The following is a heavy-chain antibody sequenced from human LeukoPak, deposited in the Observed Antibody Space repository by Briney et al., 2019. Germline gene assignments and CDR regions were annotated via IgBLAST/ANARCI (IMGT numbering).Heavy chain of an antibody. CDR1: GGSFSGYY. CDR2: INHSGST. CDR3: ARDYFVVVPAATLNWFDP. Sequence: SETLPLTCAVYGGSFSGYYWSWIRQPPGKGLEWIGEINHSGSTNYNPSLKSRVTISVDTSKNQFSLKLSSVTAADTAVYYCARDYFVVVPAATLNWFDPWGQGTLVTVSS. V-gene: IGHV4-34*01. D-gene: IGHD2-2*01. J-gene: IGHJ5*02.